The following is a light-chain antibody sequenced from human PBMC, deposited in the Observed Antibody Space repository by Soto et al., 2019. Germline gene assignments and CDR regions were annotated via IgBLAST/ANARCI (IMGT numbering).Light chain of an antibody. V-gene: IGKV3-15*01. CDR2: YAS. Sequence: EMVMTQSPATLSVSPGERVTLSCRASESVHRNLAWYQQTPGQGPSLLIYYASTRATGVTDRFTGSGSGTEFTLTISSLQSEDFGVYHCQHYSNWPPTFGPGTKVEIK. CDR1: ESVHRN. J-gene: IGKJ3*01. CDR3: QHYSNWPPT.